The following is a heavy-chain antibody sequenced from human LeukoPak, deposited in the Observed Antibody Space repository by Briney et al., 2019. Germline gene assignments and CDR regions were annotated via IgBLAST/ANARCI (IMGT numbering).Heavy chain of an antibody. CDR1: GFTFSSYW. J-gene: IGHJ4*02. CDR3: ARVGYNGWNFEN. V-gene: IGHV3-7*01. CDR2: ISQDVSHK. Sequence: GGSLRLSCAASGFTFSSYWMSLVRQAPGKGLQSVAYISQDVSHKYYVDSLKGRFTISRDNAKNSLHLEMNSLRAEHTALYYCARVGYNGWNFENWGQGTLVTVSS. D-gene: IGHD5-12*01.